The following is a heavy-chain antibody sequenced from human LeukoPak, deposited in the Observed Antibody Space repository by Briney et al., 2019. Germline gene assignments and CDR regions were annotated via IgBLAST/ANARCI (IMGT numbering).Heavy chain of an antibody. CDR2: INHSGST. Sequence: PSETLSLTCAVYGGSFSGYYWSWIRQPPGKGLEWIGEINHSGSTNYNPSLKSRATISVDTSKNQFSLKLSSVTAADTAVYYCVRGVRYPNWFDPWGQGTLVTVSS. J-gene: IGHJ5*02. CDR1: GGSFSGYY. CDR3: VRGVRYPNWFDP. D-gene: IGHD2-8*01. V-gene: IGHV4-34*01.